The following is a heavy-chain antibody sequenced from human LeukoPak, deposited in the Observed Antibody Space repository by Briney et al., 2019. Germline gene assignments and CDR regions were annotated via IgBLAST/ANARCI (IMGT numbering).Heavy chain of an antibody. CDR1: GYTFTSYA. J-gene: IGHJ4*02. D-gene: IGHD6-13*01. V-gene: IGHV1-3*01. CDR3: ARLAATGNRVSLDY. CDR2: INAGNGNT. Sequence: ASVKVSCKASGYTFTSYAMHWVRQAPGQRLEWMGWINAGNGNTKYSQKFQGRVTITRDTSASTAYMELNSLRAEDTAVYYCARLAATGNRVSLDYWGQGTLVTVSS.